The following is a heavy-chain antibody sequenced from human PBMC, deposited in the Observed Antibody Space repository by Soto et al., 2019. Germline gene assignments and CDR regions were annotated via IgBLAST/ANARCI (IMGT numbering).Heavy chain of an antibody. CDR2: ISSDSSTI. CDR1: GFIFSTYS. Sequence: EVQLVESGGGLVQPGGSLRLSCAASGFIFSTYSMNWVRQAPGKGLEWVSYISSDSSTIYYADSVKGRFTISRDNAKNSLYLQMNSLRDEDTAVYYCARPGTPSDYYYFMDVWGKGTTVTVSS. V-gene: IGHV3-48*02. J-gene: IGHJ6*03. D-gene: IGHD1-26*01. CDR3: ARPGTPSDYYYFMDV.